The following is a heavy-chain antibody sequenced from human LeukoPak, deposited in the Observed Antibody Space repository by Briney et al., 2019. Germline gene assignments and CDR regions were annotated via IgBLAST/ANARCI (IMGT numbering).Heavy chain of an antibody. D-gene: IGHD3-22*01. V-gene: IGHV4-59*08. J-gene: IGHJ5*02. CDR2: IYYSGST. CDR3: ARQSHVTMILAMGFDP. Sequence: SETLSLTCTVSAGSISLYNTYYWNWIRQSPGKGLEWIGYIYYSGSTSYNPSLKSRVTISVDAFRNQFSLKLSSVTAADTAVYYCARQSHVTMILAMGFDPWGQGTLVTVSS. CDR1: AGSISLYNTYY.